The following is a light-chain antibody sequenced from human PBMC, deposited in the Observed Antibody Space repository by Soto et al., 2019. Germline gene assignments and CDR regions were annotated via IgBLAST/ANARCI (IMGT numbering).Light chain of an antibody. CDR1: QSVSSSY. CDR3: QQYGGSPRT. Sequence: EIVCKQSPATVSLSPGERAPLSCRASQSVSSSYLAWYQQKPGQAPRLLIYGASSRATGIPDRFSGRGSGTDFTLTISRLEPEDFAVYYCQQYGGSPRTFGQGTKVDIK. V-gene: IGKV3-20*01. J-gene: IGKJ1*01. CDR2: GAS.